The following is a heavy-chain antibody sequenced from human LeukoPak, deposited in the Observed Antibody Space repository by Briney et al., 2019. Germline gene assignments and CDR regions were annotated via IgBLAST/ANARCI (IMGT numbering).Heavy chain of an antibody. D-gene: IGHD3-3*01. CDR3: ARDYDFWSGYPNWFDP. CDR1: GFIVSTNY. CDR2: ISYDGSNK. V-gene: IGHV3-30*03. Sequence: PGGSLRLSCAASGFIVSTNYMGWVRQAPGKGLEWVAVISYDGSNKYYADSVKGRFTISRDNSKNTLYLQMNSLRAEDTAVYYCARDYDFWSGYPNWFDPWGQGTLVTVSS. J-gene: IGHJ5*02.